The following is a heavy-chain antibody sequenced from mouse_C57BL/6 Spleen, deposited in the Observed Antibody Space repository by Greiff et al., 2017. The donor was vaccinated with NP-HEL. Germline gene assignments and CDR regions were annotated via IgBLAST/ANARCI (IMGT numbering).Heavy chain of an antibody. CDR1: GYTFTDHT. V-gene: IGHV1-78*01. CDR2: IYPRDGST. D-gene: IGHD1-1*01. J-gene: IGHJ2*01. CDR3: ATKGDITTVGYYFDY. Sequence: QVQLQQSDAELVKPGASVKISCKVSGYTFTDHTIHWMKQRPEQGLEWIGYIYPRDGSTKYNEKFKGKATLTADKSSSTAYMQLNSLTSEDSAVYFCATKGDITTVGYYFDYWGQGTTLTVSS.